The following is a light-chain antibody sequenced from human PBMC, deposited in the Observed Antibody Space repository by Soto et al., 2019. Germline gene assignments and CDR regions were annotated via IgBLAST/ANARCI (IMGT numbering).Light chain of an antibody. J-gene: IGLJ1*01. CDR2: EVS. Sequence: ALTQPASVFGSPGQSITFSCTGTSSDVGGYNFVSWYQQHPGKAPKLMIYEVSSRPSGVSNRFSGSKSGNTASLTISGLQPEDEADYYCSSYTTSTTVVFGTGTKVTVL. CDR1: SSDVGGYNF. V-gene: IGLV2-14*03. CDR3: SSYTTSTTVV.